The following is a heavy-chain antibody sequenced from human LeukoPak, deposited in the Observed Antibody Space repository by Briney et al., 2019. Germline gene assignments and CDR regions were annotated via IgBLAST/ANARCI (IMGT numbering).Heavy chain of an antibody. J-gene: IGHJ5*01. CDR3: ARRPYSGSPNWFDP. Sequence: HGESLKISCEAVGHRFTNHWIGWVRQRPREGLEWMGIINLGDSETHYTPSFQDQVTFSLDKSTNTAYLQWRTLKASDTAMYYCARRPYSGSPNWFDPWGRGTLVTVSS. CDR1: GHRFTNHW. CDR2: INLGDSET. V-gene: IGHV5-51*01. D-gene: IGHD1-26*01.